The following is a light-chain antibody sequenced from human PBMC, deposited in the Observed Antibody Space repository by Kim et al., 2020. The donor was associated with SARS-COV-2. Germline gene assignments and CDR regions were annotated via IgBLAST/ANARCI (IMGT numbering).Light chain of an antibody. J-gene: IGLJ2*01. CDR2: NVN. CDR1: STDIGTNNY. V-gene: IGLV2-14*03. CDR3: SSYRGVTITVL. Sequence: QSALTQPASVSGSPGQSITIPCTGTSTDIGTNNYVSWYQHHPGKAPKLIIYNVNRRPSGVSNRFSGSKSGNTASLTISGLQTEDEADYYCSSYRGVTITVLFGGGTQLTVL.